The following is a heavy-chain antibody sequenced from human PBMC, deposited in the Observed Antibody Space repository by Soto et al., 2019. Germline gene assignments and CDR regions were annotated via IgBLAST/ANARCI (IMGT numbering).Heavy chain of an antibody. CDR1: VNYISSSFYY. V-gene: IGHV4-31*03. D-gene: IGHD3-16*01. J-gene: IGHJ5*02. Sequence: SETLSLTCHLSVNYISSSFYYWGWIRQHPGKALEWIGYIYYSGSTYYNPSLKSRVTISVDTSKNQFSLKLSSVTAADTAVYYCARVGGITWFDPWGQGTLVTVSS. CDR2: IYYSGST. CDR3: ARVGGITWFDP.